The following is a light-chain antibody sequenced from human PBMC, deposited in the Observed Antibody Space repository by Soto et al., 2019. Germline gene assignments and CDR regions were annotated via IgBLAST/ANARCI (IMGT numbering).Light chain of an antibody. V-gene: IGLV2-11*01. Sequence: QSVLTQPRSVSGSPGQSVTISCTGSSSDFGTYNHVSWYQHHPDKAPKLIIYDVNKRPSGVPDRLSGSRSGNTASLTISGLRTEDEANYFCCIYGGVRYPFGTGTKLTVL. J-gene: IGLJ1*01. CDR1: SSDFGTYNH. CDR3: CIYGGVRYP. CDR2: DVN.